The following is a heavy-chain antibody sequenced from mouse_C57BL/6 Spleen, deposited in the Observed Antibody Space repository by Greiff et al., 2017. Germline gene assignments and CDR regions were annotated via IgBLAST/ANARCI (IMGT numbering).Heavy chain of an antibody. Sequence: VQLQQPGAELVKPGASVKMSCKASGYTFPSYWITWVKQRPGQGLEWIGDIYPGSGSTNYNEKFKSKATLTVDTSSSTAYMQLSSLTSEDSAVYYCARSSSSYAMDYWGQGTSVTVSS. CDR2: IYPGSGST. D-gene: IGHD1-1*01. J-gene: IGHJ4*01. V-gene: IGHV1-55*01. CDR3: ARSSSSYAMDY. CDR1: GYTFPSYW.